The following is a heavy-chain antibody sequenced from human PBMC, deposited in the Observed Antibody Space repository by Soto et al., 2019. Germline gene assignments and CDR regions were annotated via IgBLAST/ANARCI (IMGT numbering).Heavy chain of an antibody. Sequence: GGSLRLSCAASGFTFSSYWMRWDRQASGKGLEWVANIKQDGSEKYYVDSVKGRFTLSRDNAKNSLQLQMSSLRDEDTAIYFCARVAYGNGWIFDYWGQGTLVTVSS. J-gene: IGHJ4*01. V-gene: IGHV3-7*01. CDR3: ARVAYGNGWIFDY. CDR1: GFTFSSYW. D-gene: IGHD6-19*01. CDR2: IKQDGSEK.